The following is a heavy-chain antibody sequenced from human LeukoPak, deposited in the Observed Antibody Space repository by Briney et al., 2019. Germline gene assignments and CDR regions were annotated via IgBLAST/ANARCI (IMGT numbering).Heavy chain of an antibody. V-gene: IGHV1-46*01. CDR2: ITPSGGST. CDR3: ARGTYYYGLDV. Sequence: ASVKVSCKASGYTFTDYYMHWVRQAPGQGLEWMGLITPSGGSTSYAQKFQGRVSMTRDSSTTTVYMELSSLRSEDTAVYYCARGTYYYGLDVWGQGTTVTVSS. J-gene: IGHJ6*02. CDR1: GYTFTDYY.